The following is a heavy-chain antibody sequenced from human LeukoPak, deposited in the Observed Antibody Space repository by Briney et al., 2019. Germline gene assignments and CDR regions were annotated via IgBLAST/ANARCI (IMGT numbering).Heavy chain of an antibody. CDR3: ARRAAVAGSFFDY. J-gene: IGHJ4*02. Sequence: SDTLSLTCTVSGGSISSYYWSWIPQPPGKGLGWMGDIHYSGSTNYNPSLKSRVTISVDTSKNQFSLKLSSVTAADTAVYYCARRAAVAGSFFDYWGQGTLVTVSS. CDR1: GGSISSYY. D-gene: IGHD6-19*01. V-gene: IGHV4-59*08. CDR2: IHYSGST.